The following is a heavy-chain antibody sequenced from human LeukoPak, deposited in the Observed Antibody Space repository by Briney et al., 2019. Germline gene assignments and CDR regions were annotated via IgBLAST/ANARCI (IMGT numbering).Heavy chain of an antibody. J-gene: IGHJ6*02. CDR3: AKDLGGLYYYYYGMDV. D-gene: IGHD3-16*01. Sequence: GGFLRLSCAASGFTFSSYAMSWVRQAPGKGLEWVSAISGSGGSTYYADSVKGRFTISRDNSKNTLYLQMNSLRAEDTAVYYCAKDLGGLYYYYYGMDVWGQGTTVTVSS. V-gene: IGHV3-23*01. CDR2: ISGSGGST. CDR1: GFTFSSYA.